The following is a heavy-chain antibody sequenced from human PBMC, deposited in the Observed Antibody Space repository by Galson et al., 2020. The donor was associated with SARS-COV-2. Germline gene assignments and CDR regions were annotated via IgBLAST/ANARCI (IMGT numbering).Heavy chain of an antibody. CDR3: AITKNWPDAFDL. Sequence: SVKVSCKASGGNFRTNAISWVRQAPGQGLEWMGRIIPIFGTPNYAQKFQGRVTLTADESTTTAYMELSRLTSHDTAVYYCAITKNWPDAFDLWGQGTVVTVSS. V-gene: IGHV1-69*13. J-gene: IGHJ3*01. CDR1: GGNFRTNA. CDR2: IIPIFGTP. D-gene: IGHD1-1*01.